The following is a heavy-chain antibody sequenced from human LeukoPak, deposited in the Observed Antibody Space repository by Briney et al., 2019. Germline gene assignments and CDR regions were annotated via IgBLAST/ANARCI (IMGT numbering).Heavy chain of an antibody. CDR3: ARVYSGSYEDDY. CDR2: IYYSGST. J-gene: IGHJ4*02. D-gene: IGHD1-26*01. Sequence: SETLSLTCTVAGGSTSSYYWSWIRQPPGKGLEWIGYIYYSGSTNYNPSLKSRVTISVDTSKNQFSLKLSSVTAADTAVYYCARVYSGSYEDDYWGQGTLVTVSS. V-gene: IGHV4-59*01. CDR1: GGSTSSYY.